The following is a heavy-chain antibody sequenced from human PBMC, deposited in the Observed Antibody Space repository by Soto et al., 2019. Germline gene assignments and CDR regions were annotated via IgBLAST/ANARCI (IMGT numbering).Heavy chain of an antibody. CDR1: GFTFSDHG. J-gene: IGHJ4*02. Sequence: EVQLVESGGGLINPGGSLRLSCAASGFTFSDHGMNWVRQAPGKGLEWVSSINSFSSHIYYADSVKGRFTISRDNAKNSLFLQMNSLRAEDTAVYYCARDYYDSSAFGYWGQGTLVTVSS. V-gene: IGHV3-21*01. CDR2: INSFSSHI. D-gene: IGHD3-22*01. CDR3: ARDYYDSSAFGY.